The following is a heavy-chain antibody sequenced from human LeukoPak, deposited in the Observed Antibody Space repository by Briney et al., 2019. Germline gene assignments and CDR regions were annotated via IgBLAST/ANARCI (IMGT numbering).Heavy chain of an antibody. CDR3: ARSRGDYGDYVRPVGEFDY. Sequence: GGSLRLSCAASGFTFSSYAMHWVRQAPGKGLEYVSAISSNGGSTYYANSVKGRFTISRDNSKNTLYLQMGSLRAEDMAVYYCARSRGDYGDYVRPVGEFDYWGQGTLVTVSS. V-gene: IGHV3-64*01. CDR2: ISSNGGST. J-gene: IGHJ4*02. CDR1: GFTFSSYA. D-gene: IGHD4-17*01.